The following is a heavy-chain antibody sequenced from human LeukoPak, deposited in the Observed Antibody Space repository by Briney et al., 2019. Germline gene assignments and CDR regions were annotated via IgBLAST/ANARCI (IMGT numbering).Heavy chain of an antibody. CDR1: GGSFSGYY. D-gene: IGHD6-6*01. V-gene: IGHV4-34*01. Sequence: SETLSLACAVYGGSFSGYYWSWIRQPPGKGLEWIGEINHSGSTNYNPSLKSRVTISVDTSKNQFSLKLSSVTAADTAVYYCARHAARSGWFDPWGQGTLVTVSS. J-gene: IGHJ5*02. CDR2: INHSGST. CDR3: ARHAARSGWFDP.